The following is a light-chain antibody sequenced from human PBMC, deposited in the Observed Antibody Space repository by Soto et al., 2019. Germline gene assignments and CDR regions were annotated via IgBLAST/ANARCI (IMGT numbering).Light chain of an antibody. V-gene: IGKV3-20*01. Sequence: EIVLTQSPGTLSLSPGERATLSCRASQSVSSSYLAWYQQKPGQAPRLLIYGASSRATGIPDRFSGSGSGTDFTLTISGLQSEDFAVYYCQQYYNWPQLTFGGGTRVEIE. CDR1: QSVSSSY. J-gene: IGKJ4*01. CDR2: GAS. CDR3: QQYYNWPQLT.